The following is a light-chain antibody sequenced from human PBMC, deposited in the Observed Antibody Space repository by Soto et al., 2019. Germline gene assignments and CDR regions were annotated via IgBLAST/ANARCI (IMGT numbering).Light chain of an antibody. V-gene: IGKV3-11*01. CDR3: QLRSNWPFT. Sequence: EIVLTQAPATLSLSPGESGTLSCRASQSVGSYLAWYQQKPGQAPRLLIYDSSNTAPGIPARFSGRASGTDCTLTSSNVEREDFAVYYCQLRSNWPFTFGPGTQV. CDR1: QSVGSY. J-gene: IGKJ3*01. CDR2: DSS.